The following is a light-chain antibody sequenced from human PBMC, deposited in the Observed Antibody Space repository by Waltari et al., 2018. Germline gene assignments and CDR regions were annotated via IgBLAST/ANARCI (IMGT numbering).Light chain of an antibody. V-gene: IGLV1-47*01. CDR3: AAWDDSLSGRV. CDR2: RNN. Sequence: QSVLTQPPSASGTPGPRVTISCSGSRSNIGNHYVYWYPQLPGTAPKLPIYRNNQRPSGVPDRFSGSKSGTSASLAISGLRSEDEADYYCAAWDDSLSGRVFGGGTKVTVL. CDR1: RSNIGNHY. J-gene: IGLJ3*02.